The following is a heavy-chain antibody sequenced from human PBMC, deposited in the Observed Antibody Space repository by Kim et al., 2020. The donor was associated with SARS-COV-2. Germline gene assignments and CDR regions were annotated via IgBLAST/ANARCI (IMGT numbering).Heavy chain of an antibody. CDR2: IFYTGST. CDR1: GGSISSHY. V-gene: IGHV4-59*08. CDR3: ARGYYIVGYYYYGPDV. J-gene: IGHJ6*02. D-gene: IGHD2-21*01. Sequence: SETLSLTCSVSGGSISSHYWSWIRQPPGKGLEWIGYIFYTGSTNYNPSLKSRVTISIDTSKTQFSLKLSSVTAADTAAYYCARGYYIVGYYYYGPDVWG.